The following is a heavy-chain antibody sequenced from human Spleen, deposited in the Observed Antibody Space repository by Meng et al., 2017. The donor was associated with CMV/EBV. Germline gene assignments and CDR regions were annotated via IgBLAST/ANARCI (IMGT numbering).Heavy chain of an antibody. D-gene: IGHD5-24*01. Sequence: QVQLQQGGAGLLKPSETLSLTCAVYGGSFSGYYWSWIRQPPGKGLEWIGEINHSGSTNYNPSLKSRVTISVDTSKNQFSLKLSSVTAADTAVYYCARSRDGYNFDYWGQGTLVTVSS. CDR1: GGSFSGYY. J-gene: IGHJ4*02. V-gene: IGHV4-34*01. CDR2: INHSGST. CDR3: ARSRDGYNFDY.